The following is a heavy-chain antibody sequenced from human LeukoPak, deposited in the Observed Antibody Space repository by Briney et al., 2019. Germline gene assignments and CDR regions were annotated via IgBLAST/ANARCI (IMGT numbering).Heavy chain of an antibody. CDR1: GGSISSYY. J-gene: IGHJ3*02. Sequence: SETLSLTCTVSGGSISSYYWSWIRQPPGKGLEWIGSIYYSGSTYYNPSLKSRVTISVDTSKNQFSLKLSSVTAADTAVYYCARPAYCGGDCYYNDAFDIWGQGTMVTVSS. CDR2: IYYSGST. V-gene: IGHV4-39*01. CDR3: ARPAYCGGDCYYNDAFDI. D-gene: IGHD2-21*02.